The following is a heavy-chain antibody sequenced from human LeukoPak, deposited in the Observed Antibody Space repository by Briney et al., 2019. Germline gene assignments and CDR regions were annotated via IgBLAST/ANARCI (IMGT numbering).Heavy chain of an antibody. CDR3: ASRNRVAGFFNY. V-gene: IGHV4-59*01. CDR1: GGSISSYY. CDR2: IYYSGST. J-gene: IGHJ4*02. Sequence: SETLSLTCTVSGGSISSYYWSWIRQPPGKGLEWIGYIYYSGSTNYNPSLKSRVTISVDTSKNQFSLKLSSVTAADTAVCYCASRNRVAGFFNYWGQGTLVTVSS. D-gene: IGHD6-19*01.